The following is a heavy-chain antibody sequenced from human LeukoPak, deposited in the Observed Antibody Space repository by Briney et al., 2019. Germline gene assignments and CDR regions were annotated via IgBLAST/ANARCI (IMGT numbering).Heavy chain of an antibody. D-gene: IGHD1-26*01. Sequence: ASVKVSCKASGYTFTGYYMHWVRQAPGQGLEWMGWINPNSGGTNYAQKFQGRATMTRDTSISAAYMELSRLRSDDTAVYYCARLTWDTPDYWGQGTLVTVSS. V-gene: IGHV1-2*02. J-gene: IGHJ4*02. CDR2: INPNSGGT. CDR1: GYTFTGYY. CDR3: ARLTWDTPDY.